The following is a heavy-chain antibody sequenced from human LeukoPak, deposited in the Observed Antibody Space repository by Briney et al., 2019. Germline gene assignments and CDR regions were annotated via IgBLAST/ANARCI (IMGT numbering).Heavy chain of an antibody. CDR1: GFTFSSYW. J-gene: IGHJ3*02. D-gene: IGHD2-2*03. V-gene: IGHV3-74*01. CDR3: ARVDDLDAFDI. Sequence: GGSLRLSCAASGFTFSSYWMHWVRQAPGKGLVWVSRINSDGSSTSYADSVKGRFTISRDNAKNTLYLQMNSLRPEDTAVYYCARVDDLDAFDIWGQGTMVTVSS. CDR2: INSDGSST.